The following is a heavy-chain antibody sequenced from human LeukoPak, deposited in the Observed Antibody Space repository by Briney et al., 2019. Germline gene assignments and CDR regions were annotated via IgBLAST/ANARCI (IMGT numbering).Heavy chain of an antibody. V-gene: IGHV3-64*01. CDR3: ARISSSYDYDY. D-gene: IGHD6-6*01. Sequence: PGGSLRLSCAASGFTFRSYGMHWVRQAPGKGLEYVAASSSNGGSTDYANSVKGRFTISRDNSKNTLYLQMGGLRAEDMAVYYCARISSSYDYDYWGQGTLVTVSS. CDR1: GFTFRSYG. CDR2: SSSNGGST. J-gene: IGHJ4*02.